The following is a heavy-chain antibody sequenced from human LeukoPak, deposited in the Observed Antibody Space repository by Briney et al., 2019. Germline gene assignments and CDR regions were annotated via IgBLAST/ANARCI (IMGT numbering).Heavy chain of an antibody. J-gene: IGHJ4*02. Sequence: PGGSLRLSCAASGFTFSSYALTWVRQAPGKGLQWVSTISVSGDNTYYADSVKGRFTISRDISRSTLYLQMNSLRDEDTALYYCAKYGSGTYYNGLHWGQGTLVTVSS. D-gene: IGHD3-10*01. V-gene: IGHV3-23*01. CDR3: AKYGSGTYYNGLH. CDR1: GFTFSSYA. CDR2: ISVSGDNT.